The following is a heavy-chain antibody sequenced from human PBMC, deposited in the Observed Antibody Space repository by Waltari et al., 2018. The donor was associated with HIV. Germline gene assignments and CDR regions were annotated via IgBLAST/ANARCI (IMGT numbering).Heavy chain of an antibody. V-gene: IGHV3-48*04. CDR1: GFTFSSYS. D-gene: IGHD1-26*01. CDR3: VRIGIVGAPGLDY. J-gene: IGHJ4*02. CDR2: ISSSSSTI. Sequence: EVQLVESGGGLVQPGGSLRLSCAASGFTFSSYSMNWVRQAPGKGLEWFSYISSSSSTIYYADSVKGRFTISRDNAKNSLYLQMNSLRAEDTAVYYCVRIGIVGAPGLDYWGQGTLVTVSS.